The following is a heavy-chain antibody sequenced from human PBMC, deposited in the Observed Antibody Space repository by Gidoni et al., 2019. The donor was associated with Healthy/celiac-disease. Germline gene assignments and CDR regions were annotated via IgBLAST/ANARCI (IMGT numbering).Heavy chain of an antibody. CDR3: ARDLLDYSNYAYYYYMDV. V-gene: IGHV5-51*01. Sequence: ELQLVQSGAEVKKPGESLKFSLKGSGYSFTSYWIGWVRQMPGKGLEWMGIIYPGDSDTRYSPSCQGQVTISADKSISTAYLQWSSLKASDTAMYYCARDLLDYSNYAYYYYMDVWGKGTTVTVSS. CDR1: GYSFTSYW. J-gene: IGHJ6*03. CDR2: IYPGDSDT. D-gene: IGHD4-4*01.